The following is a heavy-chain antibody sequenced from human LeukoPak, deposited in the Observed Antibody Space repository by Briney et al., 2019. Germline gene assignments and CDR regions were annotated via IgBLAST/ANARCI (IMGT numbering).Heavy chain of an antibody. Sequence: GASVKVSCKASGYTFTSYYMRWGRQAPGQGLEWMGIINPSGGGTSYAQKFQGRVTMTRNTSTSTVYMELSSLRSEDTAVYYCARDRYDILTGPTDWFDPWGQGTLVTVSS. CDR1: GYTFTSYY. J-gene: IGHJ5*02. CDR2: INPSGGGT. CDR3: ARDRYDILTGPTDWFDP. D-gene: IGHD3-9*01. V-gene: IGHV1-46*01.